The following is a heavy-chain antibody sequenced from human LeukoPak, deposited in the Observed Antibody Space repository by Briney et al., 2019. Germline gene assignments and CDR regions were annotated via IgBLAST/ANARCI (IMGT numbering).Heavy chain of an antibody. CDR3: ARGGSYLSAFDI. J-gene: IGHJ3*02. Sequence: GGSLRLSCAASGFTFGDYAMSWVRQAPGKGLEWVSGINWNGGSTGYADSVKGRFTISRDNAKNSLYLQMNSLRAEDTALYYCARGGSYLSAFDIWGQGTMVTVSS. CDR2: INWNGGST. V-gene: IGHV3-20*04. CDR1: GFTFGDYA. D-gene: IGHD1-26*01.